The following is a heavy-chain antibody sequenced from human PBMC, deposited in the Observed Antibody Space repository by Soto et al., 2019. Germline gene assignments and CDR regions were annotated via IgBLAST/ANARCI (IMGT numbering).Heavy chain of an antibody. Sequence: GGSLRLSCAASGFTFSTYWMTWVRQAPGKGLEWVANVNQDGSEKYYSDSVKGRFTISRDNAKNSLYLQTNSLRAEDTAVYYCARAPQYYDFWSGYYRSGDLKLYFDSWGRGTLVTVSS. CDR2: VNQDGSEK. D-gene: IGHD3-3*01. CDR3: ARAPQYYDFWSGYYRSGDLKLYFDS. J-gene: IGHJ4*02. CDR1: GFTFSTYW. V-gene: IGHV3-7*03.